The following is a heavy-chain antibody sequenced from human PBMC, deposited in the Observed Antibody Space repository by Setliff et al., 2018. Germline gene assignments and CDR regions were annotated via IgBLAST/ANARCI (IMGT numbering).Heavy chain of an antibody. CDR1: GGAFSNYD. D-gene: IGHD5-12*01. CDR2: IIPIFGTT. V-gene: IGHV1-69*05. J-gene: IGHJ6*03. CDR3: ARERGDIVTTTSYYYYLDV. Sequence: SVKVSCKASGGAFSNYDISWVRQAPGQGLEWMGGIIPIFGTTNYAQRFQGRVTITTDESTSTAYMELSSLRSEDTAVYYCARERGDIVTTTSYYYYLDVWGKGTTVTVSS.